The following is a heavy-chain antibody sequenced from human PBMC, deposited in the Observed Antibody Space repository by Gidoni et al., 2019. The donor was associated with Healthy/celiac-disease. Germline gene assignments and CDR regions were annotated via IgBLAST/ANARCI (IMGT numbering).Heavy chain of an antibody. D-gene: IGHD3-10*01. Sequence: QLQLQESGPGLVKPSETLSLTCTVSGGSISSSSYYWGWIRQPPGKGLEWIGSIYYSGSTYYNPSLKSRVTISVDTSKNQFSLKLSSVTAADTAVYYCARRSRLGAYFDYWGQGTLVTVSS. J-gene: IGHJ4*02. V-gene: IGHV4-39*01. CDR3: ARRSRLGAYFDY. CDR2: IYYSGST. CDR1: GGSISSSSYY.